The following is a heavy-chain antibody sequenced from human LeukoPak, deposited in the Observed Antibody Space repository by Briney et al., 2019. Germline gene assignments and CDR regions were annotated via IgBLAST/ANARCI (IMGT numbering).Heavy chain of an antibody. CDR3: ARTYYDILTGYSNYGMDV. Sequence: PSEPLSLTCTLSGGSISNYYRSWSRQPPGKGLEWIGYIYYSGSTNYNPSLKSRVTISVATSKNQFSLKLSSATAADTAVYYCARTYYDILTGYSNYGMDVWGQGTTVTVSS. D-gene: IGHD3-9*01. CDR2: IYYSGST. V-gene: IGHV4-59*08. CDR1: GGSISNYY. J-gene: IGHJ6*02.